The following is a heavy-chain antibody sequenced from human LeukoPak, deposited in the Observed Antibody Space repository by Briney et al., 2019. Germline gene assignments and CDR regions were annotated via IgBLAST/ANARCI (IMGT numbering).Heavy chain of an antibody. CDR2: IRYDGSNK. CDR3: AKDYGDYVHAFDI. CDR1: GFTFSSYG. J-gene: IGHJ3*02. Sequence: GGSLRLSCAASGFTFSSYGMHWVRQAPGKGLEWVAFIRYDGSNKYYADSVKGRFTISRDNSKNTLYLQMNSLRAEDTAVYYCAKDYGDYVHAFDIWGQGTMVTVSS. D-gene: IGHD4-17*01. V-gene: IGHV3-30*02.